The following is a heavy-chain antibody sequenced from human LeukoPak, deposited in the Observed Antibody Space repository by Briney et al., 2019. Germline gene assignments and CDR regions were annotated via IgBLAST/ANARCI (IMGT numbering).Heavy chain of an antibody. J-gene: IGHJ4*02. CDR2: IWYDGSNK. CDR3: AAYSSSWRWAPFDY. D-gene: IGHD6-13*01. V-gene: IGHV3-33*01. CDR1: GFTFSSYG. Sequence: GGSLRLSCAASGFTFSSYGVHWVRQAPGKGLEWVAVIWYDGSNKYYADSVKGRFTISRDNSKNTLYLQMNSLRAEDTAVYYCAAYSSSWRWAPFDYWGQGTLVTASS.